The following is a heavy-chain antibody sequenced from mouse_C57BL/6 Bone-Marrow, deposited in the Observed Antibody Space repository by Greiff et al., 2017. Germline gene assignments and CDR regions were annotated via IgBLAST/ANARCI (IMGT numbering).Heavy chain of an antibody. V-gene: IGHV1-69*01. CDR1: GYTFTSYW. Sequence: VQLQQPGAELVMPGASVKLSCKASGYTFTSYWMHWVKQRPGQGLEWIGEIDPSDSYTNYNQKFKGKSTLTVDKSSSTAYMQLSSLTSEDSAVYYCARGGRVRPPVDYWDRGTTLTVSA. CDR2: IDPSDSYT. CDR3: ARGGRVRPPVDY. D-gene: IGHD2-14*01. J-gene: IGHJ2*01.